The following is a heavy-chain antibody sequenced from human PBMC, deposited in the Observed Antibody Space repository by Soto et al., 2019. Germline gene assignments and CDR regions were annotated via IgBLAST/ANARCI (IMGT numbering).Heavy chain of an antibody. Sequence: GESLKISCKGSGYSFTSYWIGWVRQMPGKGLEWMGIIYPGDSDTRYSTSFHGQVTISANKSISTAYLQWSSLKASDTAMYYYVRPGVSSGYLSGLDVWGQGTTVTVSS. CDR1: GYSFTSYW. J-gene: IGHJ6*02. CDR3: VRPGVSSGYLSGLDV. D-gene: IGHD3-22*01. V-gene: IGHV5-51*01. CDR2: IYPGDSDT.